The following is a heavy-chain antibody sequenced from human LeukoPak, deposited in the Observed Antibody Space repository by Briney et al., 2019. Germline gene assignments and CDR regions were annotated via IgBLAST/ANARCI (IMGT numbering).Heavy chain of an antibody. V-gene: IGHV3-30*18. CDR2: ISNDGSNK. Sequence: TGTSLRLTCAASGFTFSSNGMHWVRQAPGKGLEWVAVISNDGSNKYYADSVKGRFTISRDNSKSTLHLQMNSLRPEDTAVYYCAKDQAATSYPFDCWGQGTLVTVSS. D-gene: IGHD2-15*01. J-gene: IGHJ4*02. CDR1: GFTFSSNG. CDR3: AKDQAATSYPFDC.